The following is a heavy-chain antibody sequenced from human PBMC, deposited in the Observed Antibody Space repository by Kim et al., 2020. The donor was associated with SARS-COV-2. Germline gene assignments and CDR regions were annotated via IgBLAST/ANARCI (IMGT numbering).Heavy chain of an antibody. CDR1: GGSISSYY. D-gene: IGHD3-9*01. Sequence: SETLSLTCTVSGGSISSYYWSWIRQPPGKGLEWIGYIYYSGSTNYNPSLKSRVTISVDTSKNQFSLKLSSVTAADTAVYYCARGNYDILTGYYMTYYFDYWGQGTLVTVSS. J-gene: IGHJ4*02. V-gene: IGHV4-59*01. CDR2: IYYSGST. CDR3: ARGNYDILTGYYMTYYFDY.